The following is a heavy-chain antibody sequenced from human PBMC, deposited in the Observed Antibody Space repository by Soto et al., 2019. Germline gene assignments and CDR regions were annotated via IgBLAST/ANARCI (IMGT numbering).Heavy chain of an antibody. D-gene: IGHD2-2*01. CDR2: ISAYNGNT. V-gene: IGHV1-18*01. CDR1: GYTFTSYG. J-gene: IGHJ5*02. Sequence: GASVKVSCKASGYTFTSYGISWVRQAPGQGLEWMGWISAYNGNTNYAQKLQGRVTMTTDTSTSTAYMELRSLRSDDTAVYYCASVRCSSTSCYFGWFDPWGQGTLVTVSS. CDR3: ASVRCSSTSCYFGWFDP.